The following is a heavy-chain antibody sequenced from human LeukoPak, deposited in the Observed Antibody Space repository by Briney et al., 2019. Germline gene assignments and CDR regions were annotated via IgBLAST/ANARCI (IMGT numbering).Heavy chain of an antibody. D-gene: IGHD3-10*01. V-gene: IGHV5-51*04. CDR3: ASLNYGSGSYFHL. J-gene: IGHJ4*02. Sequence: GESLKIPFQCSGYSFPTYWIAWVRQIPGKGLEWMGIIYPGDSDTRYSPSFQGQVTTSAAKPINPAYLQWTSLKASDTAMYFCASLNYGSGSYFHLWPQGTLVTVSS. CDR2: IYPGDSDT. CDR1: GYSFPTYW.